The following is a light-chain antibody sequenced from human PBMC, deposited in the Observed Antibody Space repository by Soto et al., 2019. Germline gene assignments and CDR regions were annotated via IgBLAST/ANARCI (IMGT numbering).Light chain of an antibody. CDR1: QNIGNK. J-gene: IGKJ1*01. V-gene: IGKV3-15*01. CDR2: DVS. Sequence: IVMTQSPVTLSVSPGEGATLSCRASQNIGNKLAWYQQKPGQAPRLLIYDVSTRATGVPARFSGSGSGPDFTLTISRLLSEDFAFYYCQQYYKWRTFGQGANVEIK. CDR3: QQYYKWRT.